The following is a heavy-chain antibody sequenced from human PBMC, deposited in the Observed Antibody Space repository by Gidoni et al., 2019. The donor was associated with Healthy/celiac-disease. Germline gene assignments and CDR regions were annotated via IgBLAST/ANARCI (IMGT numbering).Heavy chain of an antibody. J-gene: IGHJ6*02. CDR1: AGTFSSYA. V-gene: IGHV1-69*01. CDR2: IIPIVRTA. D-gene: IGHD5-18*01. Sequence: QAQLVPSGAEVKKPGSSVTVSCKASAGTFSSYAISWVRQAPGQGLEWMGGIIPIVRTANYAQKFQGRVTITADETTSTAYMELSSLRSEDTAVYYCARSTAMDPEAYYYYGMDVWGQGTTVTVSS. CDR3: ARSTAMDPEAYYYYGMDV.